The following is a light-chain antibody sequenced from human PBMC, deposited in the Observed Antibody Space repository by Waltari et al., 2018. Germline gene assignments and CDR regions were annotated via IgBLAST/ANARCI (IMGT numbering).Light chain of an antibody. J-gene: IGKJ1*01. CDR1: LSLLYNSNDKNY. CDR3: QQYYSRRT. V-gene: IGKV4-1*01. CDR2: WAS. Sequence: DIVMTQSPDSLAVSLGERATINCKSSLSLLYNSNDKNYLAWYQQKPGQPPKLLIYWASTRHSGVPDRFSGSGSATDFTLTISSLQAEDVAVYYCQQYYSRRTFGQGTKVEIK.